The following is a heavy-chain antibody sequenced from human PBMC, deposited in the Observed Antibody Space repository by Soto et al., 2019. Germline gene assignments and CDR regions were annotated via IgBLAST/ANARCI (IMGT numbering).Heavy chain of an antibody. CDR1: GFTFSSYW. CDR2: INSDESST. V-gene: IGHV3-74*01. CDR3: AVAVAGPTAIGY. J-gene: IGHJ4*02. Sequence: EVQLVESGGGLVQPGGSLRLSCAASGFTFSSYWMHWVRQGPGKGLVWVSRINSDESSTNYADSVKGRFTISRDNAKNTLYLQMNSLRAEDTAVYSCAVAVAGPTAIGYWGQGTLVTVSS. D-gene: IGHD6-19*01.